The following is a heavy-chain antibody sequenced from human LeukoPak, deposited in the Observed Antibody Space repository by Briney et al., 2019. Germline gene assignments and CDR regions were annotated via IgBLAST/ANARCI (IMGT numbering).Heavy chain of an antibody. D-gene: IGHD3-10*01. J-gene: IGHJ5*02. CDR2: ISGGGGST. Sequence: GGSLRLSCAASKFAFSSYAMSWVRQAPGKGLEWVSAISGGGGSTYYADSVKGRFTISRDNSKNTLYLQMNSLRAEDTAVYYCAKSLYYYGPNNWFDPWGQGTLVTVSS. V-gene: IGHV3-23*01. CDR3: AKSLYYYGPNNWFDP. CDR1: KFAFSSYA.